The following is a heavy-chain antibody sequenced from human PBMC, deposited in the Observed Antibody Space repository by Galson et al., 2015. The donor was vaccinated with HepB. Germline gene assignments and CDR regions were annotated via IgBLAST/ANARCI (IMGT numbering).Heavy chain of an antibody. CDR1: GGTFSSYT. V-gene: IGHV1-69*04. CDR3: ARDPRTYYDILTGYQGSN. D-gene: IGHD3-9*01. Sequence: SVKVSCKASGGTFSSYTISWVRQAPGQGLEWMGRIIPILGIANYAQKFQGRVTITADKSTSTAYMELSSLRSEDTAVYYCARDPRTYYDILTGYQGSNWGQGTLVTVSS. CDR2: IIPILGIA. J-gene: IGHJ4*02.